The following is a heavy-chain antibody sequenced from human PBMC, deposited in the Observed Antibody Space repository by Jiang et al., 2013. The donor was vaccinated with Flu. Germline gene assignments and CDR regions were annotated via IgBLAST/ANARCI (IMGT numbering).Heavy chain of an antibody. CDR2: INHSGST. CDR1: GGSFSGYY. J-gene: IGHJ4*02. V-gene: IGHV4-34*01. Sequence: LLKPSETLSLTCAVYGGSFSGYYWSWIRQPPGKGLEWIGEINHSGSTNYNPSLKSRVTISVDTSKNQFSLKLSSVTAADTAVYYCARGRRWELLRAYFDYWGQGTLVTVSS. CDR3: ARGRRWELLRAYFDY. D-gene: IGHD1-26*01.